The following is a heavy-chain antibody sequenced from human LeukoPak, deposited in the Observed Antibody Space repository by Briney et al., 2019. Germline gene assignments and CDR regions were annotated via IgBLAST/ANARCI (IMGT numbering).Heavy chain of an antibody. J-gene: IGHJ5*02. CDR1: GYTFTSYG. Sequence: ASVKVSCKASGYTFTSYGISWVRQAPGQGLEWMGRINPNSGGTNYAQKFQGRVTMTRDTSISTAYMELSRLRPDDTAVYYCARDGGDVLLWFGEPKEGNWFDPWGQGTLVTVSS. V-gene: IGHV1-2*06. CDR2: INPNSGGT. CDR3: ARDGGDVLLWFGEPKEGNWFDP. D-gene: IGHD3-10*01.